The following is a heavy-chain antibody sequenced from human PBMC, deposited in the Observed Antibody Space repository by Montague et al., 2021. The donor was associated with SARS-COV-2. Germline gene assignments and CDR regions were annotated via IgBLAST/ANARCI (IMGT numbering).Heavy chain of an antibody. Sequence: SETLSLTCEVSGGSIRSYYWSWIRQSPGKGLEWIGYVHYTGSTKYNPSLKTRVTLSLDTPKNHFSLRPNSVPAADTAVYYCARAQNICFISNCVNYFDLWGLGALVSVSS. CDR3: ARAQNICFISNCVNYFDL. CDR2: VHYTGST. CDR1: GGSIRSYY. V-gene: IGHV4-59*01. D-gene: IGHD1-1*01. J-gene: IGHJ4*02.